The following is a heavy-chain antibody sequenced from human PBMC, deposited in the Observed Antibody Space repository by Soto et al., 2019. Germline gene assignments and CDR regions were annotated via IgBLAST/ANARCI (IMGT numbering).Heavy chain of an antibody. V-gene: IGHV3-23*01. CDR3: AKENRGPHTISGGNWFDP. CDR1: GLTFSGYA. Sequence: GGSLRLSCAASGLTFSGYAMSWVRQAPGKGREWVAAICGGGGSKYYADSVKGRFTISRDNSKNTLYLQMNSLRDEDTAVYYCAKENRGPHTISGGNWFDPWGQGTLVTVSS. CDR2: ICGGGGSK. J-gene: IGHJ5*02. D-gene: IGHD3-9*01.